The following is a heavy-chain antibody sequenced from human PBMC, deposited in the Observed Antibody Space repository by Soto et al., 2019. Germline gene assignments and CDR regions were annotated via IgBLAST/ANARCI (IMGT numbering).Heavy chain of an antibody. Sequence: EVQLLDSGGGLVQPGGSLRLSCAASGFTFSTYAMSWGRQAPGKGLEWVSTITGSGSSTYYADSVKGRFTISRDNSKNTLSLQMNSLRAEDTAVYYCAKDLYGDYGGVDYWGQGTLVTVSS. CDR2: ITGSGSST. V-gene: IGHV3-23*01. D-gene: IGHD4-17*01. CDR3: AKDLYGDYGGVDY. CDR1: GFTFSTYA. J-gene: IGHJ4*02.